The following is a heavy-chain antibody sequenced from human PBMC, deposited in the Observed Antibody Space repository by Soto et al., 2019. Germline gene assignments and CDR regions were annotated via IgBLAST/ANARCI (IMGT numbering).Heavy chain of an antibody. D-gene: IGHD3-22*01. Sequence: AAAKVSCKASGCALTSDGISCVGQAARQGLEGIGSTSAYNGNTNYAQKLQGRVTMTTDTSTSTAYMELRSLRSDDTAVYYCARLQQLVQDRTEYYYDSSGYYSLDYWGQGTMVTVSS. V-gene: IGHV1-18*01. CDR3: ARLQQLVQDRTEYYYDSSGYYSLDY. CDR1: GCALTSDG. J-gene: IGHJ4*02. CDR2: TSAYNGNT.